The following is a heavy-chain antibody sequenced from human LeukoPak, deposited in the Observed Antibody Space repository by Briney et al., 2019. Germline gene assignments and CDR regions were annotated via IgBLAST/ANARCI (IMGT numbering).Heavy chain of an antibody. Sequence: AGGSLRLSCVASGFTFSTYGMSWVRQAPGKGLEWVGFIRSQIYGGTPEYAASVKGRFTISRDDSEGVAYLQMNSLKTEDTAVYYCTRDQTPYYWGQGTLVTVSS. CDR1: GFTFSTYG. J-gene: IGHJ4*02. V-gene: IGHV3-49*04. CDR2: IRSQIYGGTP. CDR3: TRDQTPYY.